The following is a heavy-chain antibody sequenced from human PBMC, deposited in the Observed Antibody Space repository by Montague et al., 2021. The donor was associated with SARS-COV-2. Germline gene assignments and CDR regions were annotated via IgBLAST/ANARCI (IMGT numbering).Heavy chain of an antibody. Sequence: SLRLPCAASGFTFSSYAMHWVRQAPGKGLEWVAVISYDGSNISYXDSVKGRFTISRDNSKNTLYLQMNSLRAEDTAVYYCARDNYAYVCGSYRYIYWGQGTLVTVSS. V-gene: IGHV3-30*04. CDR2: ISYDGSNI. CDR3: ARDNYAYVCGSYRYIY. J-gene: IGHJ4*02. D-gene: IGHD3-16*02. CDR1: GFTFSSYA.